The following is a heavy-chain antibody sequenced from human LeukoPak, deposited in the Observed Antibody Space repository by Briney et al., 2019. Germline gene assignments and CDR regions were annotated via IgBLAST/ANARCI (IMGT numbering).Heavy chain of an antibody. V-gene: IGHV3-21*01. Sequence: GGSLRLSCAASGFTFSSYGMHWVRQAPGKGLEWVSSISSSSSYIYYADSVKGRFTISRDNAKNSLYLQMNSLRAEDTAVYYCARDRRPSDYYMDVWGKGTTVTVSS. CDR1: GFTFSSYG. CDR3: ARDRRPSDYYMDV. D-gene: IGHD2-21*01. CDR2: ISSSSSYI. J-gene: IGHJ6*03.